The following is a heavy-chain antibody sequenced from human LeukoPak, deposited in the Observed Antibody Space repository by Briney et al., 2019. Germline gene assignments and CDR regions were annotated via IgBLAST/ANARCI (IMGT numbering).Heavy chain of an antibody. CDR3: ARAEPRGSVWYPY. CDR2: IFHSGST. V-gene: IGHV4-4*02. Sequence: SETLSLTCAVSGGSLSSNNWWSWVRQPPGKGLEWIGEIFHSGSTNYNPSLKSRVTISVDKSKNQFSLKLNSVTAADTAVYYCARAEPRGSVWYPYWGQGTLATVSS. J-gene: IGHJ4*02. CDR1: GGSLSSNNW. D-gene: IGHD6-13*01.